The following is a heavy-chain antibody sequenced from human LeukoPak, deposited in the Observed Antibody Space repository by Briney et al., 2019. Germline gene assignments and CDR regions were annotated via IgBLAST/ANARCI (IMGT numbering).Heavy chain of an antibody. V-gene: IGHV4-31*03. CDR1: GGSISRGGYY. CDR3: ARGLLWFGEPSAFDI. D-gene: IGHD3-10*01. J-gene: IGHJ3*02. CDR2: IYYSGST. Sequence: SETLSLTCTVSGGSISRGGYYWSWIRQHPGKGLEWIGYIYYSGSTYYNPSLKSRVTISVDTSKNQFSLKLSSVTAADTAVYYCARGLLWFGEPSAFDIWGQGTMVTVSS.